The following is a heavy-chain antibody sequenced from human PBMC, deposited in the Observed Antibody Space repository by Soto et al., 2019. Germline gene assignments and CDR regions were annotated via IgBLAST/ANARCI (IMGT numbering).Heavy chain of an antibody. CDR3: ARPVLMATISTSYLFY. CDR1: GGTFSNYA. J-gene: IGHJ4*02. CDR2: IIPIFGTA. Sequence: SVKVSCKASGGTFSNYAINWVRQAPGQGLEWMGGIIPIFGTANYAQKFQGRVTITADESTSTAYLDLSSLRSEDTAVYYCARPVLMATISTSYLFYCGPATLVTVSS. D-gene: IGHD4-4*01. V-gene: IGHV1-69*13.